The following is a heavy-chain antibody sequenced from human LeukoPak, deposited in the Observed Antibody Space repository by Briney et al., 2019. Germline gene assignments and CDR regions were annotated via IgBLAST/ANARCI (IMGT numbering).Heavy chain of an antibody. CDR2: ISGSGGST. CDR1: GFTFSSYA. J-gene: IGHJ5*02. Sequence: GGSLRLSCAASGFTFSSYAMSWVRQAPGKGLEWVSAISGSGGSTYYADSVKGRFTISRDNSKNTLYLQMNSPRAEDTAVYYCAKDLSLSPTSPWGQGTLVTVSS. CDR3: AKDLSLSPTSP. D-gene: IGHD1-14*01. V-gene: IGHV3-23*01.